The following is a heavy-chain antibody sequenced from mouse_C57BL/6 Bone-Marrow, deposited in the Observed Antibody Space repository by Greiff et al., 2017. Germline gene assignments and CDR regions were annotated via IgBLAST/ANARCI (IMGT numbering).Heavy chain of an antibody. V-gene: IGHV1-64*01. CDR1: GYTFTSYW. D-gene: IGHD1-1*01. J-gene: IGHJ3*01. Sequence: VQLQQPGAELVKPGASVKLSCKASGYTFTSYWMNWVKQRPGQGLEWIGMIHPNSGSTNYNEKFKSKATLTVDKSSSTAYMQLSSLTSEDSAVYYCARRITTGSYGFAYWGQGTLVTVSA. CDR3: ARRITTGSYGFAY. CDR2: IHPNSGST.